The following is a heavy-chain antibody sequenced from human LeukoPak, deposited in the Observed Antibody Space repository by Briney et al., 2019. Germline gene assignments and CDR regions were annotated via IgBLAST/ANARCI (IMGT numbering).Heavy chain of an antibody. D-gene: IGHD6-19*01. CDR3: ARDLNTGYSSGWYIDY. CDR1: GFTFSTYS. V-gene: IGHV3-21*01. Sequence: GGSLRLSCAASGFTFSTYSMNWVRQAPGKGLEWVSSISSSSTYIYYADSVKGRFTISRDNAKNSMYLQMNSLRAEDTAVYYCARDLNTGYSSGWYIDYWGQGTLVTVSS. J-gene: IGHJ4*02. CDR2: ISSSSTYI.